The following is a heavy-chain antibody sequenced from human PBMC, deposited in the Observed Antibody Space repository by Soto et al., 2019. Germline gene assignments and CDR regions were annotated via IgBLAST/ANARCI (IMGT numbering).Heavy chain of an antibody. J-gene: IGHJ4*02. CDR1: GFTFSSYA. D-gene: IGHD2-2*01. V-gene: IGHV3-30-3*01. CDR2: ISYDGSNK. CDR3: ASEPLGYCSSTSCLGIDY. Sequence: PGGSLRLSCAASGFTFSSYAMHWVRQAPGKGLEWVAVISYDGSNKYYADSVKGRFTISRDNSKNTLYLQMNSLRAEDTAVYYCASEPLGYCSSTSCLGIDYWCQETLVTVSS.